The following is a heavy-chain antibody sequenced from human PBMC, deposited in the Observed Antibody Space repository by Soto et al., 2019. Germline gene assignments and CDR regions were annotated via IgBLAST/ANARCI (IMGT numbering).Heavy chain of an antibody. V-gene: IGHV4-34*01. D-gene: IGHD2-21*02. CDR1: GGSFSGYC. J-gene: IGHJ4*02. Sequence: PSETLSLTCAVYGGSFSGYCWNWIRQSPGKGLEWIGEINHNGSTKYNLSLKSRATISVDTSKNQFSLKVSSVTAADTAVYYCARRIVVVTAHDYWGQGTLVTVSS. CDR3: ARRIVVVTAHDY. CDR2: INHNGST.